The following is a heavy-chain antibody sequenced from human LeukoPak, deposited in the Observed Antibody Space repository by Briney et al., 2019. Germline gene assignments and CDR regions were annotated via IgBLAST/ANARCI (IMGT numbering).Heavy chain of an antibody. V-gene: IGHV1-24*01. Sequence: ASVKVSCKVSGATLNELSIHWVRQAPGKGLEWIGGVEPEYGETLYAQKFQDRVTMTEDTSTDTAFMELSSLRFEDTAVYYCATPGLAFPIAGPWTDIRGQGTMVTV. J-gene: IGHJ3*02. CDR1: GATLNELS. D-gene: IGHD1-1*01. CDR2: VEPEYGET. CDR3: ATPGLAFPIAGPWTDI.